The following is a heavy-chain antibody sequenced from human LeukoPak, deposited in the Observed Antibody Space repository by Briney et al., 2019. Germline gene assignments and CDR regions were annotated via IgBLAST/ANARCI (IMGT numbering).Heavy chain of an antibody. CDR3: ARGRWSSRFDY. V-gene: IGHV3-74*01. D-gene: IGHD5-24*01. J-gene: IGHJ4*02. CDR2: IKSDGSST. CDR1: GFTFSSYW. Sequence: PGGSLRLSCAASGFTFSSYWMHRVRQAPGEGLVWVLRIKSDGSSTSYADSVKGRFTISRDNAKNTLYLQMNSRRAEDTAVYYCARGRWSSRFDYWGQGTLVTVSS.